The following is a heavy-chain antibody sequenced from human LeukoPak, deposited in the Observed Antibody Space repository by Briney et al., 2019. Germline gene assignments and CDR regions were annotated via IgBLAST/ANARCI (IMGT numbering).Heavy chain of an antibody. CDR3: ARDLRLAGIVGATNWFDP. Sequence: SVKVSCKASGGTFSSYAISWVRQAPGQGLEWMGGIIPIFGTANYAQKFQGRVTITADKSTSTAYMELSSLRSEDTAVYYCARDLRLAGIVGATNWFDPWGQGTLVTVSS. CDR1: GGTFSSYA. V-gene: IGHV1-69*06. D-gene: IGHD1-26*01. J-gene: IGHJ5*02. CDR2: IIPIFGTA.